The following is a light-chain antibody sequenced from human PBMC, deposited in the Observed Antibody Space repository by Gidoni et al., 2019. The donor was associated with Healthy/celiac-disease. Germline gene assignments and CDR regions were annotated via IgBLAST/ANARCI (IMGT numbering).Light chain of an antibody. CDR2: DAS. V-gene: IGKV3-11*01. CDR3: QQRSNWLT. Sequence: EIVLTQSPATLSLSPGERATPACRARQSVSSYLAWYQQKPGQAPRRLISDASTRATGIPARFSGSGSGTDFTLTIGSLEPEDFAVYYCQQRSNWLTFGGGTKVEIK. J-gene: IGKJ4*01. CDR1: QSVSSY.